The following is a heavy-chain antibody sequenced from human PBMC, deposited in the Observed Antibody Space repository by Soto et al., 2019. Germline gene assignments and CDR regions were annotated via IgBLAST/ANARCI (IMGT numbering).Heavy chain of an antibody. Sequence: GGSLRLSCVGSGFIFSNNGMHWVRQTPGKGLEWVAFLSYDGSETFYADSVKGRFTVSRDNSKNTLFLHMRNLRRDDTAVYYCSIVRVADSALDHWGQGTLVTVSS. J-gene: IGHJ4*02. CDR3: SIVRVADSALDH. CDR1: GFIFSNNG. D-gene: IGHD3-10*02. CDR2: LSYDGSET. V-gene: IGHV3-30*03.